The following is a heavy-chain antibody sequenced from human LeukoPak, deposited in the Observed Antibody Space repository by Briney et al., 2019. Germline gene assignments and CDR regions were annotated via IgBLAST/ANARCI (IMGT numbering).Heavy chain of an antibody. J-gene: IGHJ2*01. CDR2: SCYSGST. Sequence: KPSETLSLTCTVSGGSISNSNYCWGWIRQPPGKGLEWIGSSCYSGSTYYNPSLKSRVTISVDTSKNQFSLKLSSVTAADTAVYYCARRGDRAWYFDLWGRGTLVTVSS. CDR1: GGSISNSNYC. D-gene: IGHD3-10*01. CDR3: ARRGDRAWYFDL. V-gene: IGHV4-39*01.